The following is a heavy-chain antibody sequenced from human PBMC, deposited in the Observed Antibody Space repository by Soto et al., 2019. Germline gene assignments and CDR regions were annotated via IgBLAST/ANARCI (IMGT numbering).Heavy chain of an antibody. J-gene: IGHJ4*02. D-gene: IGHD6-13*01. V-gene: IGHV4-39*01. Sequence: QLQLQESGPGLVKPAETLSLTCSVSGGSISSSDYCWGWIRQPPGKGLEWIGSIYYTGSTYYNPSLKSRVEISVDTSKNQFSLSLSSVTAADTAVYYCAIQIGRGSWSLDHWGQGTLVTVSS. CDR2: IYYTGST. CDR3: AIQIGRGSWSLDH. CDR1: GGSISSSDYC.